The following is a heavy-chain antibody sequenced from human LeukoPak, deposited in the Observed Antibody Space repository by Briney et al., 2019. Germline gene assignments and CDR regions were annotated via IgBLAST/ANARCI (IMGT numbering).Heavy chain of an antibody. CDR3: ARELGAAWENIAAAGTRDAFDI. Sequence: SETLSLTCAIYGGSFSGYYWSWIRQPPGKGLEWIGEINHSGSTNYNPSLKSRVTISVDTSKNQFSLKLSSVTAADTAVYYCARELGAAWENIAAAGTRDAFDIWGQGTMVTVSS. CDR1: GGSFSGYY. CDR2: INHSGST. J-gene: IGHJ3*02. D-gene: IGHD6-13*01. V-gene: IGHV4-34*01.